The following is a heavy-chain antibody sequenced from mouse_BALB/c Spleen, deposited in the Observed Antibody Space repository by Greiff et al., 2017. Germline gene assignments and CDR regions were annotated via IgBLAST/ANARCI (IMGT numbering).Heavy chain of an antibody. CDR1: GYTFTSYT. CDR2: INPSSGYT. J-gene: IGHJ3*01. V-gene: IGHV1-4*02. CDR3: ARSSHAWFAY. D-gene: IGHD6-1*01. Sequence: QLQESAAELARPGASVKMSCKASGYTFTSYTMHWVKQRPGQGLEWIGYINPSSGYTEYNQKFKDKTTLTADKSSSTAYMQLSSLTSEDSAVYYCARSSHAWFAYWGQGTLVTVSA.